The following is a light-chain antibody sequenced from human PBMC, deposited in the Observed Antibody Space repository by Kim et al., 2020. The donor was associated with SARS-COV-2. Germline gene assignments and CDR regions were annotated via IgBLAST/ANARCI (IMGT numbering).Light chain of an antibody. CDR1: HSNIGNNG. CDR3: AAWDDSLNGVV. CDR2: YDV. V-gene: IGLV1-36*01. J-gene: IGLJ2*01. Sequence: QGFNISWSGKHSNIGNNGVNWCLQRPGKAPKLLIYYDVLLPSGVSGRFSGSKSGTSASLAISGLQSEDEADYFCAAWDDSLNGVVFGGGTQLTVL.